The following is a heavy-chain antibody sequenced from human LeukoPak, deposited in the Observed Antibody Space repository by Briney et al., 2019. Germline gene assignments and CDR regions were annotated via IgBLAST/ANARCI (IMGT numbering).Heavy chain of an antibody. CDR1: GYTFTGYY. Sequence: GASVKVSCKASGYTFTGYYMHWVRQAPGQGLEWMGWINPNSGGTNYAQKFQGRVTMTRDTSISTAYMELSRPRSDDTAVYYCAREEYCSSTSCYVVDYWGQGTLVTVSS. CDR3: AREEYCSSTSCYVVDY. J-gene: IGHJ4*02. D-gene: IGHD2-2*01. CDR2: INPNSGGT. V-gene: IGHV1-2*02.